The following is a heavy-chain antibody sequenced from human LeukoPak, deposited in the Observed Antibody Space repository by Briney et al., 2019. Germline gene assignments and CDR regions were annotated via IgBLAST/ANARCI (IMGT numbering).Heavy chain of an antibody. CDR1: GGSISSNSNY. CDR3: ATWGDYYGSSDYYDQWFDP. CDR2: IYYSGST. J-gene: IGHJ5*02. V-gene: IGHV4-39*01. Sequence: SETLSLTCTVSGGSISSNSNYWGWIRQPRGKGLEWIGNIYYSGSTYYNPSLKSRVTISVDTSKNQFSLKLSSVTAADTAVYYCATWGDYYGSSDYYDQWFDPRGQGTPVTVSS. D-gene: IGHD3-22*01.